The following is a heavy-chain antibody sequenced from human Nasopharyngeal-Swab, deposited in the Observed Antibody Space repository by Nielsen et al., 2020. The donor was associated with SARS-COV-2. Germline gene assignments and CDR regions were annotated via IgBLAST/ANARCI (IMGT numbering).Heavy chain of an antibody. CDR2: IAHDASNK. V-gene: IGHV3-30*03. J-gene: IGHJ4*02. Sequence: GESLKISCAASGFTFSSFGMHWVRQAPGKGLEWVAFIAHDASNKYYADSVKGRFTISRDNSRNTVDLQMNSLRPEDTAVYYCARDPASSGSYLDYWGQGALVSISS. CDR1: GFTFSSFG. D-gene: IGHD1-26*01. CDR3: ARDPASSGSYLDY.